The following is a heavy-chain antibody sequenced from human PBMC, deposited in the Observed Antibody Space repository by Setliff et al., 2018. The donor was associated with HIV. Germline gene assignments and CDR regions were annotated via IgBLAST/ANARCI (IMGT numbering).Heavy chain of an antibody. CDR3: ATYADRESNRFDP. CDR1: GVSITSHY. Sequence: SETLSLTCTVSGVSITSHYWSWIRQPPGTGLEWIGYIYYSGTTNYNPSLKSRVTISVDMSKNQFSLRLSSVTAADTAVYYCATYADRESNRFDPWGQGILVTVSS. V-gene: IGHV4-59*11. J-gene: IGHJ5*02. CDR2: IYYSGTT. D-gene: IGHD3-10*01.